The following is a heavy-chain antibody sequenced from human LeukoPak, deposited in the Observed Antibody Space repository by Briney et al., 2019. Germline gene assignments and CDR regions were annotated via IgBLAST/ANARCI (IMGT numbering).Heavy chain of an antibody. J-gene: IGHJ5*02. CDR3: ARDAMVGANT. D-gene: IGHD1-26*01. V-gene: IGHV4-39*07. Sequence: KASETLSLTCTVSGGSISSYYWGWIRQPPGKGLEWIGSIYYSGSTYYNPSLKSRVTISVDTSKNQFSLKLSSVTAADTAVYYCARDAMVGANTWGQGTLVTVSS. CDR2: IYYSGST. CDR1: GGSISSYY.